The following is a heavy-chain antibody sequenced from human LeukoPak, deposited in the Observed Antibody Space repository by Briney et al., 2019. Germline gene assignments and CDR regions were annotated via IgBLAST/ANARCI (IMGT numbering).Heavy chain of an antibody. D-gene: IGHD1-14*01. J-gene: IGHJ4*02. V-gene: IGHV4-30-4*01. CDR1: GGSISSGDYC. Sequence: SETLSLTCTASGGSISSGDYCWSWIRQPPGKGLEWIGYIYYSGSTYYNPSLKSRVTISVDTSKNQFSLKLSSVTAADTAVYYCAREETGLNYFDYWGQGTLVTVSS. CDR3: AREETGLNYFDY. CDR2: IYYSGST.